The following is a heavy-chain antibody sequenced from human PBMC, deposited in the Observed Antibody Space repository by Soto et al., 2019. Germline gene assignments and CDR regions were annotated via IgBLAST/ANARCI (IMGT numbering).Heavy chain of an antibody. CDR3: ARSLACRPGDY. Sequence: QVQLVQSGAEVKKPGASVKVSCKASGYTFTSYNIAWVRQAPGQGLEWMGWISAYNGHTNSAQKVQGRVTMTTDASTTTAYMELTSLNSDDTAVYYCARSLACRPGDYWGPGTLVTVSS. D-gene: IGHD6-6*01. J-gene: IGHJ4*02. V-gene: IGHV1-18*04. CDR1: GYTFTSYN. CDR2: ISAYNGHT.